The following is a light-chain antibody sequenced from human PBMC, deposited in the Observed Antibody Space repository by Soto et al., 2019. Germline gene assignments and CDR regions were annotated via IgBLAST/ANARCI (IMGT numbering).Light chain of an antibody. J-gene: IGLJ1*01. CDR1: SSDVGGYNY. CDR3: SSYEGSSHYV. CDR2: EVS. V-gene: IGLV2-8*01. Sequence: QSVLTQPPSASGSPGQSVTISCTGTSSDVGGYNYISWYQQHPGKAPKLMIYEVSKRPSGVPDRFSGSKSGNTASLTVSGLQAEDEADYFCSSYEGSSHYVFGTGTKVTVL.